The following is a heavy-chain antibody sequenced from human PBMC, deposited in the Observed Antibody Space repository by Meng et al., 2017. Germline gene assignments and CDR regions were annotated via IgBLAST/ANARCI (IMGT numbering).Heavy chain of an antibody. J-gene: IGHJ4*02. CDR2: IIPIFGTA. D-gene: IGHD5-24*01. V-gene: IGHV1-69*01. Sequence: QGRLGRSGAGVKKPGSPVKVSCKASGGTFSSYAISWVRQAPGQGLEWMGGIIPIFGTANYAQKFQGRVTITADESTSTAYMELSSLRSEDTAVYYCARGGDGYNFYYFDYWGQGTLVTVSS. CDR1: GGTFSSYA. CDR3: ARGGDGYNFYYFDY.